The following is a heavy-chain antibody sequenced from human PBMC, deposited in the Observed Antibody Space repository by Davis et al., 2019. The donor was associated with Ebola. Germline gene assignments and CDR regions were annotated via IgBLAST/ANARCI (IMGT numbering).Heavy chain of an antibody. CDR1: GFTFGDYA. J-gene: IGHJ4*02. D-gene: IGHD3-10*01. CDR3: TRGGITMVQESKGSFDY. V-gene: IGHV3-49*04. CDR2: IRSKAYGGTT. Sequence: GESLKISCTASGFTFGDYAMSWVRQAPGKGLEWVGFIRSKAYGGTTEYAASVKGRFTISRDDSKSIAYLQMNSLKTEDTAVYYCTRGGITMVQESKGSFDYWGQGTLVTVSS.